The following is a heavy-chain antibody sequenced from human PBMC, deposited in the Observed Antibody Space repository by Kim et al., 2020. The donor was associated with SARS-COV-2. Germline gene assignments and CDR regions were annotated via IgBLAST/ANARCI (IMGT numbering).Heavy chain of an antibody. V-gene: IGHV3-33*06. Sequence: GGSLRLSCAASGFTFSSYGMHWVRQAPGKGLEWVAVIWYDGSNKYYADSVKGRFTISRDNSKNTLYLQMNSLRAEDTAVYYCAKEGWGYCSGGSCFRVYYYYGMDVWGQGTTVTVSS. CDR1: GFTFSSYG. D-gene: IGHD2-15*01. CDR2: IWYDGSNK. CDR3: AKEGWGYCSGGSCFRVYYYYGMDV. J-gene: IGHJ6*02.